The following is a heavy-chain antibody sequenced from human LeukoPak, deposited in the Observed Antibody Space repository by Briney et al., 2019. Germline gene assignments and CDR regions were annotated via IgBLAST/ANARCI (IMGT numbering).Heavy chain of an antibody. CDR2: IYTGGST. D-gene: IGHD6-13*01. J-gene: IGHJ4*02. Sequence: GGSLRLSCAASGFIVSGNYVGWLRQARGKGLEWGSVIYTGGSTYYADSVKGRFTISRDNSKNTLYLQMNSLRAEDTAVYYCARGHSSSWYSPHFDYWGQGTLVTVSS. CDR1: GFIVSGNY. CDR3: ARGHSSSWYSPHFDY. V-gene: IGHV3-66*01.